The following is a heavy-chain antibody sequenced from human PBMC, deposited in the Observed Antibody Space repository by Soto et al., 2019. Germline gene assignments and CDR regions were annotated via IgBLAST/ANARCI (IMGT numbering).Heavy chain of an antibody. J-gene: IGHJ6*04. CDR1: GGSISSGDYY. CDR3: ARAEYSNYVGYYYYYGMDV. V-gene: IGHV4-30-4*01. Sequence: LSLTCTVSGGSISSGDYYWSWNRQPQGKGLAWIGYIYYSGRTYYNPSLKSPVTISVDTSKNQFSLKPSSVTAADTAVYYCARAEYSNYVGYYYYYGMDVWGEGTTVTVSS. D-gene: IGHD4-4*01. CDR2: IYYSGRT.